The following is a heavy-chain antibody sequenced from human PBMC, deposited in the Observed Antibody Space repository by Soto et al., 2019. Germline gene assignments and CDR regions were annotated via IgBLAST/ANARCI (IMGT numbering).Heavy chain of an antibody. CDR1: RGTFRTSA. CDR3: ARDKDRLQLGGNYYFILDV. J-gene: IGHJ6*02. Sequence: QVQLVQSGAAVKKPGSSVKVSCKASRGTFRTSAISWVRQAPGQGLEWVGGIMPVFRRPKYAQNFQDRVTITADESTSTVYMELNSLRSDDTAVYYCARDKDRLQLGGNYYFILDVWGQGTAVTVSS. CDR2: IMPVFRRP. V-gene: IGHV1-69*12. D-gene: IGHD1-1*01.